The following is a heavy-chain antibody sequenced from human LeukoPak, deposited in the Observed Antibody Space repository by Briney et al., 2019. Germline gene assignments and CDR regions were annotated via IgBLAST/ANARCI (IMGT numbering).Heavy chain of an antibody. CDR1: GGSISSSSYY. V-gene: IGHV4-39*01. Sequence: SETLSLTCTVSGGSISSSSYYWAWIRQPPGKGLERIGSIYYTGITYYSPSLNSRVTLSVDPSKSQFSLWLSSVTAADTAVYYCVSGPYGDYYSDYWGQGTLVTVSS. CDR2: IYYTGIT. CDR3: VSGPYGDYYSDY. D-gene: IGHD4-17*01. J-gene: IGHJ4*02.